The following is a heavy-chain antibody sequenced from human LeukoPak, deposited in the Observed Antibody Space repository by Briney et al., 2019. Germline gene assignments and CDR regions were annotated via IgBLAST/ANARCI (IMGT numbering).Heavy chain of an antibody. CDR1: GGSISSYY. D-gene: IGHD3-10*01. CDR2: IYYSGST. J-gene: IGHJ2*01. V-gene: IGHV4-59*01. Sequence: SETLSLTCTVSGGSISSYYWSWIRQPPGKGLEWIGYIYYSGSTNYNPSLKSRVTISVDTSKNQFSLKLSSVTAADTAVYYCARGIIYGSGSYPHWYFDLWGRGTLVTVSS. CDR3: ARGIIYGSGSYPHWYFDL.